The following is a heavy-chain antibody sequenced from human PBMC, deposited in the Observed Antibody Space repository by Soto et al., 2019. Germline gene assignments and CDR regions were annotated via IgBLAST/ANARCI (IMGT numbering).Heavy chain of an antibody. CDR3: ASEKSRKGSGLLLHKSGDAFDI. J-gene: IGHJ3*02. V-gene: IGHV1-69*12. CDR1: GGTFSSYA. Sequence: QVQLVQSGAEVKKPGSSVKVSCKASGGTFSSYAISWVQQAPGQGLEWMGGIIPIFGTANYAQKFQGRVTITADESTSTAYMELSSLRSEDTAVYYCASEKSRKGSGLLLHKSGDAFDIWGQGTMVTVSS. D-gene: IGHD3-22*01. CDR2: IIPIFGTA.